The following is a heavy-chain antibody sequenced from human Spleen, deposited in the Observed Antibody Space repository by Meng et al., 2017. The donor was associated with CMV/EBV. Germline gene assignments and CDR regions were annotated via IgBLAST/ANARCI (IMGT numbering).Heavy chain of an antibody. D-gene: IGHD1-1*01. CDR3: ARSGYQLVPKIYYFDP. J-gene: IGHJ4*02. CDR1: GFTFSSYS. V-gene: IGHV3-21*04. CDR2: SSSSSSYI. Sequence: GESLKISCAASGFTFSSYSMNWVRQAPGKGLEWVSSSSSSSSYIYYADSVKGRFTISRDNAKNSLSLHMTGLRAEDTALYFCARSGYQLVPKIYYFDPWGEGTLVTVSS.